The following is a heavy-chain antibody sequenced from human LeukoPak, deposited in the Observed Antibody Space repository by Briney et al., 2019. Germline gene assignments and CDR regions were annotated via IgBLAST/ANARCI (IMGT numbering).Heavy chain of an antibody. Sequence: ASVKVSCKASGYTFTNYYMHWVRQAPGQGLEWMGWINPNSGDTNFAQKFQGRVTMTRDTSISRAYMELSRLRSDDTAVYYCARGVYDSSGYQKDYWGQGTLVTVSS. D-gene: IGHD3-22*01. CDR2: INPNSGDT. CDR1: GYTFTNYY. V-gene: IGHV1-2*02. CDR3: ARGVYDSSGYQKDY. J-gene: IGHJ4*02.